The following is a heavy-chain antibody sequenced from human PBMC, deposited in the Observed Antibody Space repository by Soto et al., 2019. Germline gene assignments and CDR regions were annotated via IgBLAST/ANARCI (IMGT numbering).Heavy chain of an antibody. V-gene: IGHV1-18*01. CDR3: ARHQSSGWYFEAVAI. J-gene: IGHJ3*02. Sequence: QVQLVQSGAEVKKPGASVKVSCKASGYTFTSYGISWVRQAPGQGLEWMGWISAYNGNTNYAQKLQGRATMTTDTHTSTGYMELRSLRSDDTAVYYCARHQSSGWYFEAVAIWGQGTMVTVSS. D-gene: IGHD6-19*01. CDR1: GYTFTSYG. CDR2: ISAYNGNT.